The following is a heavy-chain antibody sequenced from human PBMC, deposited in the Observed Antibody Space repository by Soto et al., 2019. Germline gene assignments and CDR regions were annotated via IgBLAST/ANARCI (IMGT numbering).Heavy chain of an antibody. V-gene: IGHV1-2*02. CDR2: INPNSGGT. J-gene: IGHJ6*02. D-gene: IGHD3-10*01. CDR3: AGGWSRGNYYYYGMDV. Sequence: QVQLVQSGAEVKKPGASVKVSCKASGYPFTGYYMHWVRQAPGQGLEWMGWINPNSGGTNYAQKFQGRVTMTRDTSISTAYMELSRLRSDDTAVYYCAGGWSRGNYYYYGMDVWGQGTTVTVSS. CDR1: GYPFTGYY.